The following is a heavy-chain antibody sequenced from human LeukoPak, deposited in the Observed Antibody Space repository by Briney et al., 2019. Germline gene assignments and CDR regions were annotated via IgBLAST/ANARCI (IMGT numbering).Heavy chain of an antibody. CDR2: ISYDGSNK. V-gene: IGHV3-30*18. CDR3: AKQCGGSDWFDAFDI. D-gene: IGHD6-19*01. Sequence: GGSLRLSCAASGFTFSYYGLHWVRQGPGKGLEWVAVISYDGSNKYCADSVKGRFIISRDNSKNTLFLQMNSLRAEDTAVYYCAKQCGGSDWFDAFDIWGQGTMITVSS. J-gene: IGHJ3*02. CDR1: GFTFSYYG.